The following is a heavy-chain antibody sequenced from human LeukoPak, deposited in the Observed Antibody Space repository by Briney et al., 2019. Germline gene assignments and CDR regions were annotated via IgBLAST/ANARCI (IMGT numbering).Heavy chain of an antibody. V-gene: IGHV5-51*01. CDR2: IYPGDSET. Sequence: GESLKFSCKGSGYTFSNSIIGWGRQMRGKGLEWVGIIYPGDSETRYSQSFQGQVTISADTSISTAYLQWSRLRASDTAMYYCARLPAASAMRGDYWGQGTLVTVSS. CDR1: GYTFSNSI. D-gene: IGHD2-2*01. J-gene: IGHJ4*02. CDR3: ARLPAASAMRGDY.